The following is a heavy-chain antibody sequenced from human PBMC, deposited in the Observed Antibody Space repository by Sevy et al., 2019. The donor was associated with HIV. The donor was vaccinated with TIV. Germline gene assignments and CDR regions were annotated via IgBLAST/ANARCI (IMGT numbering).Heavy chain of an antibody. J-gene: IGHJ6*02. CDR1: GYTFTGYY. Sequence: ASVKVSCKASGYTFTGYYMHWVRQAPGQGLEWMGWINPNSGGTNYAQKFQGRVTMTRDTSISTAYMELSRLRSDDTAVYYGAREPYDSSGYYGAGGMDVWGHGTTVTVSS. D-gene: IGHD3-22*01. CDR2: INPNSGGT. CDR3: AREPYDSSGYYGAGGMDV. V-gene: IGHV1-2*02.